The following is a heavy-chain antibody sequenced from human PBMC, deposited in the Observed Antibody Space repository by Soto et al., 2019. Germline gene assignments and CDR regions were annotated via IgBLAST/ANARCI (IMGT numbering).Heavy chain of an antibody. J-gene: IGHJ4*02. V-gene: IGHV3-7*03. CDR3: ARWESGDWYLGI. Sequence: GGSLRLSCAASGFALSGYWMTWVRQAPGKGLEWVASINPDGTLKYYVDSVKGRFTISRDNADNPLFLQMISLRVEDTAVYYCARWESGDWYLGIWGQGTLVTVSS. CDR1: GFALSGYW. D-gene: IGHD2-21*02. CDR2: INPDGTLK.